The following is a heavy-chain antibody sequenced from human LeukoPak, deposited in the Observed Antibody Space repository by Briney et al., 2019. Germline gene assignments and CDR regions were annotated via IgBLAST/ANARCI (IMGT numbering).Heavy chain of an antibody. CDR1: GGSISTGDYW. CDR2: IFHTGKT. D-gene: IGHD3-16*01. J-gene: IGHJ4*02. CDR3: ARQMGVGVWALDY. V-gene: IGHV4-39*01. Sequence: SETLSLTCDVSGGSISTGDYWWGWLRQPPGKGLEWIGIIFHTGKTHDNPSLRGRVSMSVDTSKNQFSLRLSAVTAADTAVYYCARQMGVGVWALDYWGQGALVTVSS.